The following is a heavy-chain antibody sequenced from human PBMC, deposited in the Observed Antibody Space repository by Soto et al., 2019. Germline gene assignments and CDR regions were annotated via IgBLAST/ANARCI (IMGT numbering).Heavy chain of an antibody. J-gene: IGHJ4*02. CDR1: GYTFTSYA. CDR2: INAGNGNT. D-gene: IGHD6-13*01. Sequence: QVQLVQSGAEEKKPGASVKVSCKASGYTFTSYAMHWVRQAPGQRLEWMGWINAGNGNTKYSQKFQGRVTITRDTSAITAYVELSSLRSEDTAVEYWARGIATYYLDYWGQGTLVTVSS. V-gene: IGHV1-3*05. CDR3: ARGIATYYLDY.